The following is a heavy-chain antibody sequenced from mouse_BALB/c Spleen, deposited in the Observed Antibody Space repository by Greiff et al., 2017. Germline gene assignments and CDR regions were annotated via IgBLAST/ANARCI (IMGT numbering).Heavy chain of an antibody. Sequence: VQLQQSGAELVKPGASVKLSCTASGFNITDTYMHWVKQRPEQGLEWIGRIDPANGNTKYDPKFQGKATITADTSSNTAYLQLSSLTSEDTAVYYCLLIATVEFDYWGQGTTLTVSS. CDR2: IDPANGNT. J-gene: IGHJ2*01. V-gene: IGHV14-3*02. D-gene: IGHD1-1*01. CDR1: GFNITDTY. CDR3: LLIATVEFDY.